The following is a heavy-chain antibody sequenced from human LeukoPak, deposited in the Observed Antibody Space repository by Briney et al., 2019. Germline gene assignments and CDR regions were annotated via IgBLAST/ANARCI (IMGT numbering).Heavy chain of an antibody. V-gene: IGHV3-30*18. Sequence: GRSLRLSCAASGFTFSSYGMHWVRQAPGKGLEWEAVISYDGSNKYYADSVKGRFTISRDNSKNTLYLQMNSLRAEDTAVYYCAKDRRYYGSGSYMDYWGQGTLVTVSS. CDR3: AKDRRYYGSGSYMDY. D-gene: IGHD3-10*01. CDR1: GFTFSSYG. J-gene: IGHJ4*02. CDR2: ISYDGSNK.